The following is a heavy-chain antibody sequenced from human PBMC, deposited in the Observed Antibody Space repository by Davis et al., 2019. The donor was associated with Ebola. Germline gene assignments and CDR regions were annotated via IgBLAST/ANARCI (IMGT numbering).Heavy chain of an antibody. V-gene: IGHV1-24*01. D-gene: IGHD6-13*01. CDR3: ARGIIAAAGTNY. CDR2: FDPEDGET. CDR1: GYTLTELS. J-gene: IGHJ4*02. Sequence: ASVKVSCKVSGYTLTELSMHWVRQAPGKGLEWMGGFDPEDGETIYAQKFQGRVTMTEDTSTDTAYMELSSLRSEDTAVYYCARGIIAAAGTNYWGQGTLVTVSS.